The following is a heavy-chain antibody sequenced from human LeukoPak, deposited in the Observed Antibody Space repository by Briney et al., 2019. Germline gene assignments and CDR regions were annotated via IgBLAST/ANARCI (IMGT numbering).Heavy chain of an antibody. Sequence: PSETLSLTCTVSGGSISSAGCYWGWIRQPPGKGLEWIGTIHYRGGTYYNPSLESRVTISVDTSKNHFALNLRSVTAADTAVYYCARGNYDILTGDRKDFDYWGQGTLVTVSS. CDR1: GGSISSAGCY. CDR2: IHYRGGT. V-gene: IGHV4-39*02. CDR3: ARGNYDILTGDRKDFDY. D-gene: IGHD3-9*01. J-gene: IGHJ4*02.